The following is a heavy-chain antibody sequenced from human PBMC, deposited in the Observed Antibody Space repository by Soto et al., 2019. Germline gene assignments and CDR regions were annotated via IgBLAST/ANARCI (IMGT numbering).Heavy chain of an antibody. Sequence: EVQLVESGGGLVKPGQSLRLSCTTSGFSFGDYGMSWLRQAPGKGLERVGFIRSKAYSRTTEYAAALRGRFTISRDDSKSTAYLQMDNLENDDTAVYYCARDRNGWETRATYFDYWGQGFLVTVSS. CDR1: GFSFGDYG. CDR3: ARDRNGWETRATYFDY. V-gene: IGHV3-49*05. CDR2: IRSKAYSRTT. J-gene: IGHJ4*02. D-gene: IGHD6-19*01.